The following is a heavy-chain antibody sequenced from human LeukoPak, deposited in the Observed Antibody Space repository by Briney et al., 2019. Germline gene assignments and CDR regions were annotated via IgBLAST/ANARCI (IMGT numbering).Heavy chain of an antibody. V-gene: IGHV3-7*01. Sequence: GGSLRLSCEASGFTFSNYCMSWVRQAPGKGLEWVANINQDTSDIFYVDSVKGRFTISRDNAKNSLFLQMNTLRAEDTAVYYCATIQLFKFDYWGQGTLVTVSS. CDR3: ATIQLFKFDY. CDR1: GFTFSNYC. D-gene: IGHD5-18*01. J-gene: IGHJ4*02. CDR2: INQDTSDI.